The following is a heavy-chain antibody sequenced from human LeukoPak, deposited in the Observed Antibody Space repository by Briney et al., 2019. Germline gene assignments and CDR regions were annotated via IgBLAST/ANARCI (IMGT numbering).Heavy chain of an antibody. J-gene: IGHJ3*02. D-gene: IGHD5-24*01. Sequence: GGSLRLSCAASGFTFSDYYMSWLRQAPGKGLEWVSYISSSGSTIYYADSVNGRFTISRDNAKNSLYLQMNSLRAEDTAVYYCARARDGYNSGAFDIWGQGTMVTVSS. CDR3: ARARDGYNSGAFDI. CDR1: GFTFSDYY. V-gene: IGHV3-11*04. CDR2: ISSSGSTI.